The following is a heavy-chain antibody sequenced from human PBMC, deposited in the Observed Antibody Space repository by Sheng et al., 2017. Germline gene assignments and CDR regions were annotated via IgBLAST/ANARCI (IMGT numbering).Heavy chain of an antibody. CDR3: AREGAAAGTDV. V-gene: IGHV4-59*12. D-gene: IGHD6-13*01. CDR1: GGSISSYY. J-gene: IGHJ6*02. Sequence: QVQLQESGPGLVKPSETLSLTCTVSGGSISSYYWSWIRQPPGKGLEWIGYIYYSGSTNYNPSLKSRVTISVDTSKNQFSLKLSSVTAADTAVYYCAREGAAAGTDVWGQGTTGHRSP. CDR2: IYYSGST.